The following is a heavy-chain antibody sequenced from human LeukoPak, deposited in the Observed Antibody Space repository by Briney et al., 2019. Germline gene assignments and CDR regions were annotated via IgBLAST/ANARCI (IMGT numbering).Heavy chain of an antibody. J-gene: IGHJ5*02. CDR2: ISAYNGDT. D-gene: IGHD2-2*02. Sequence: ASVKVSCKASGYPFTSYYINWVRQAPGQGLEWMGWISAYNGDTNYAQNLQGRVTMTTDTSTDTAYMELRSLRSDDTAVYYCARDGLSYTNPNNWFDPWGQGTLGTVSS. CDR1: GYPFTSYY. CDR3: ARDGLSYTNPNNWFDP. V-gene: IGHV1-18*01.